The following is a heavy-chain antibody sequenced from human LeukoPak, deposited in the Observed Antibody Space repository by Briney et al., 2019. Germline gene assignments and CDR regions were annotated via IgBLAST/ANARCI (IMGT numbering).Heavy chain of an antibody. CDR1: GYTLTGHS. CDR2: MNPNSGGA. CDR3: ARDKLGLGELSLYDE. J-gene: IGHJ4*02. D-gene: IGHD3-16*02. V-gene: IGHV1-2*02. Sequence: ASVKVSCKASGYTLTGHSMHWVRQAPGQGLEWMGWMNPNSGGAKYTRKFQGRVTMTRDTSISTAYMELSRLTSDDTAMYYCARDKLGLGELSLYDEWGQGTQVTVSS.